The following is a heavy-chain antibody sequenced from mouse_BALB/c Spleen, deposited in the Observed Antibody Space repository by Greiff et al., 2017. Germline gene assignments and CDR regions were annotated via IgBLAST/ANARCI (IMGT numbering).Heavy chain of an antibody. CDR3: ARRPLVYYYGSSPYYYAMDY. D-gene: IGHD1-1*01. CDR1: GFNIKDTY. J-gene: IGHJ4*01. CDR2: IDPANGNT. V-gene: IGHV14-3*02. Sequence: DVQLQESGAELVKPGASVKLSCTASGFNIKDTYMHWVKQRPEQGLEWIGRIDPANGNTKYDPKFQGKATITADTSSNTAYLQLSSLTSEDTAVYYCARRPLVYYYGSSPYYYAMDYWGQGTSVTVSS.